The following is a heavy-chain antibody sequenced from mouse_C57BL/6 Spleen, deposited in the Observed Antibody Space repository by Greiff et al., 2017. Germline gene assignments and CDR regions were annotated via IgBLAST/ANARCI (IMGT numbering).Heavy chain of an antibody. CDR1: GYSITSGYF. Sequence: EVQLQQSGPGLVKPSQSLSLTCSVSGYSITSGYFWNWLRPFPGNNLEWMGFISYDGSNNYTSSLKNRISITRDTSKNQFFLKLNAVTTEDTAIYDCATLANWDEGYFDVWGTGTTVTVSS. CDR2: ISYDGSN. V-gene: IGHV3-6*01. CDR3: ATLANWDEGYFDV. D-gene: IGHD4-1*01. J-gene: IGHJ1*03.